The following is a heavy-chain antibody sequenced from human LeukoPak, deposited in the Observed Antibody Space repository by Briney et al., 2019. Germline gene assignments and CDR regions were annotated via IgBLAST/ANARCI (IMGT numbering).Heavy chain of an antibody. V-gene: IGHV3-30*02. CDR1: RFTFSNYG. CDR3: AKDLAVAGSDAFDI. CDR2: IRYDGSNK. Sequence: GGSLRLSCAASRFTFSNYGMHWVRQAPAKGLEWVAFIRYDGSNKYYADSVKGRFTISRDNSKNTLFLQMNSLRAEDTAVYYCAKDLAVAGSDAFDIWGQGTMLTVSS. D-gene: IGHD6-19*01. J-gene: IGHJ3*02.